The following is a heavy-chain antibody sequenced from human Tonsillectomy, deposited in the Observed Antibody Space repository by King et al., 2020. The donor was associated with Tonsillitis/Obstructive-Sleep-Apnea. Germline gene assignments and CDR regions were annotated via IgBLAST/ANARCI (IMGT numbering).Heavy chain of an antibody. CDR3: ASRGGSSDYYSXXX. D-gene: IGHD3-22*01. V-gene: IGHV4-4*02. J-gene: IGHJ4*02. CDR1: GASISSGDW. Sequence: QLQESGSGLVKPSGTLSLTCAISGASISSGDWWSWVRQPPGKGLEWIGEIYHSGHTNYNPSLKSRVTISVDKSKNQFSLKLSSVTAADTAVYYCASRGGSSDYYSXXXXGQGILVTVSS. CDR2: IYHSGHT.